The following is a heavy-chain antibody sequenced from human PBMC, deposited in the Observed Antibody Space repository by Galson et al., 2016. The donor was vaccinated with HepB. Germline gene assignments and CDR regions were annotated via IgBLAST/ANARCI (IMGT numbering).Heavy chain of an antibody. CDR1: GYTFTNYA. CDR3: ARGHIVATVDYYYYGLDV. Sequence: SVKVSCKASGYTFTNYAMRWVRQAPGQRLEWMGWINAGNGNTKYSQKFQGRVTFTRDTSASTAYMELSSLRSEDTAVYYYARGHIVATVDYYYYGLDVWGQGTTVTVSS. J-gene: IGHJ6*02. D-gene: IGHD5-12*01. V-gene: IGHV1-3*01. CDR2: INAGNGNT.